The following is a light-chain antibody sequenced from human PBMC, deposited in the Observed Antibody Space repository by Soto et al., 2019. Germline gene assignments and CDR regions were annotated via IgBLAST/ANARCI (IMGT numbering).Light chain of an antibody. Sequence: EIVLMQSPGTLSLSPRERATLSCRASQSIDSTYLAWYQHKPGQAPRLLIYRASSRATGIPDRFSGSRSGTDFTLTISRLEPEDFAVYYCQQYASSPSLTFGGGTKVDIK. V-gene: IGKV3-20*01. CDR1: QSIDSTY. CDR3: QQYASSPSLT. CDR2: RAS. J-gene: IGKJ4*01.